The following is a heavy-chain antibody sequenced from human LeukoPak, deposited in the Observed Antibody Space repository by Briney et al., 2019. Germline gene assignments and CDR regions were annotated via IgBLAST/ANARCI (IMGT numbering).Heavy chain of an antibody. J-gene: IGHJ4*02. CDR3: AKVAHYYDSTGSYYYFEH. D-gene: IGHD3-10*01. V-gene: IGHV3-7*02. CDR2: IKQVGAET. CDR1: GVSSSADW. Sequence: PGGSLRLSCTAPGVSSSADWMSWVCATLGEGVGWVSNIKQVGAETYSVDSVKSRGSISTDKAKKSLYLKMNSLRVDDTATYYCAKVAHYYDSTGSYYYFEHWGQGTLVTASS.